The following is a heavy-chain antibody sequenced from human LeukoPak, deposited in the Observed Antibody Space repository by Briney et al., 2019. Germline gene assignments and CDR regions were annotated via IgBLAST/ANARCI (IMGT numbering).Heavy chain of an antibody. J-gene: IGHJ4*02. D-gene: IGHD7-27*01. CDR2: INHSGST. CDR3: ATRLGRYFDY. V-gene: IGHV4-34*01. CDR1: GGSFSGYY. Sequence: SETLSLTCAVYGGSFSGYYWSWIRRPPGKGLEWIGEINHSGSTNYNPSLKSRVTISVDTSKNQFSLKLSSVTAADTAVYYCATRLGRYFDYWGQGTLVTVSS.